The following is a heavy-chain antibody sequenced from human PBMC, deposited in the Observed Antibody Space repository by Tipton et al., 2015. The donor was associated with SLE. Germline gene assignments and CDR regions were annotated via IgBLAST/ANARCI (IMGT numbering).Heavy chain of an antibody. D-gene: IGHD4-17*01. Sequence: SLRLSCAASGFTFSSYALGWVRQAPGKGLEWVCVIYTTGDTYYGDSVKGRLTISRENSKNTIYLQMNSLRREDTAVYYCARRAVTNDWYFDLWGRGTLVTVSS. CDR1: GFTFSSYA. V-gene: IGHV3-23*03. CDR2: IYTTGDT. J-gene: IGHJ2*01. CDR3: ARRAVTNDWYFDL.